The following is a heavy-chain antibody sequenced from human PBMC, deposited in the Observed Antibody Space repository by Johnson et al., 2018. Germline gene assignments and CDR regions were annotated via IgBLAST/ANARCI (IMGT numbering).Heavy chain of an antibody. Sequence: VQLVESGGGLVQPGGSLRLSCAASGFTFSSYAMSWVRQAPGKGLEWVSGISWNSGSIGYADSVKGRFTISRDNAKNSLYLQMNSLRAEDTAVYYCAKDRQWLVTSLEHWGQGTLVTVSS. J-gene: IGHJ1*01. CDR2: ISWNSGSI. CDR1: GFTFSSYA. CDR3: AKDRQWLVTSLEH. V-gene: IGHV3-9*01. D-gene: IGHD6-19*01.